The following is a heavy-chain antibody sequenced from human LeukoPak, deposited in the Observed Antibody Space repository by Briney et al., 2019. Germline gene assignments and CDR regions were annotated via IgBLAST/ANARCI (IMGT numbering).Heavy chain of an antibody. J-gene: IGHJ4*02. V-gene: IGHV1-69*13. D-gene: IGHD2-8*01. CDR2: IIPIFGTA. CDR1: GGTFSSYA. CDR3: ARGNSVLMVYAPGY. Sequence: SVKVFCKASGGTFSSYAISWVRQAPGQGLEWMGGIIPIFGTANYAQKFQGRVTITADESTSTAYMELSSLRSEDTAVYYCARGNSVLMVYAPGYWGQGTLVTVSS.